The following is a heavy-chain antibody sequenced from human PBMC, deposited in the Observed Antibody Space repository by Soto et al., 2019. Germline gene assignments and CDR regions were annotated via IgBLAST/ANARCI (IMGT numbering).Heavy chain of an antibody. CDR3: ASGREGSGAFDI. V-gene: IGHV3-74*01. J-gene: IGHJ3*02. CDR1: GFTFSSYW. D-gene: IGHD6-25*01. Sequence: GGSLRLSCAASGFTFSSYWMHWVRQAPGKGLVWVSRVKTDGSSTSYADSVKGRFTISRDNAKNTLYLQMDSLRAEDTAVYYCASGREGSGAFDIWGQGTMVTVSS. CDR2: VKTDGSST.